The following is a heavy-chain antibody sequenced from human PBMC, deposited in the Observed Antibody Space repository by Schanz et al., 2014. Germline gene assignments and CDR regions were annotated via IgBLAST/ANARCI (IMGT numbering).Heavy chain of an antibody. CDR1: GGSFSGYY. J-gene: IGHJ6*03. CDR2: INHSANT. Sequence: QVQLQQWGAGLLKPSETLSLTCAVDGGSFSGYYWSWIRQSPDKGLEWLGEINHSANTTYNPSLKSRVTRSVYSSKNQFALMLNSVTAADTAVYYCARRHHFRSGPYYYYYMDVWGKGTTXTVSS. V-gene: IGHV4-34*01. CDR3: ARRHHFRSGPYYYYYMDV. D-gene: IGHD3-3*02.